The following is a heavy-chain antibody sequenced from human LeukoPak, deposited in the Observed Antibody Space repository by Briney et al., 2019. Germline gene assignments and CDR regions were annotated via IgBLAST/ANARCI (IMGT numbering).Heavy chain of an antibody. Sequence: SETLSLTCTVSGGSISSGDYYWSWIRQPPGKGLEWIGEISHSGSTNYNPSLKSRVTISVDTSKNQFSLKLSSVTAADTAVYYCARVPVVVRYFQHWGQGTLVTVSS. V-gene: IGHV4-39*07. CDR2: ISHSGST. CDR1: GGSISSGDYY. J-gene: IGHJ1*01. D-gene: IGHD3-22*01. CDR3: ARVPVVVRYFQH.